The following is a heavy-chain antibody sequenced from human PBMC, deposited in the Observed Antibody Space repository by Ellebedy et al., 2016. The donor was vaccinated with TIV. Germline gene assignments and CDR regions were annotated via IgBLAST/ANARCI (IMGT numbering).Heavy chain of an antibody. V-gene: IGHV3-23*01. CDR2: NSGSGGST. CDR3: ARGRAVITTWFDP. J-gene: IGHJ5*02. D-gene: IGHD3-22*01. CDR1: GFTFSSYG. Sequence: GESLKISCAASGFTFSSYGMSWVRQAPGKGLAWVSGNSGSGGSTYYAGSVKGRFTISRDNSQNTLYLQLNNLRAEDKAVYYWARGRAVITTWFDPWGQGTLVTVSS.